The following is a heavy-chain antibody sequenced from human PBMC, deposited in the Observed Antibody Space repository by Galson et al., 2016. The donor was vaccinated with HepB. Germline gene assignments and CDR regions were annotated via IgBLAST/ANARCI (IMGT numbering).Heavy chain of an antibody. J-gene: IGHJ3*02. D-gene: IGHD3-10*01. Sequence: SLRLSCAASGFTFANAWMSWVRQVPGKGLEWIGLIKSKSEGETADLAAPLKDRFTVSRDDSKNTLYLEMNSLKTEDTAVYYCTTDLRFGEPSLSGTSPFDIWGQGTMVTASS. V-gene: IGHV3-15*01. CDR3: TTDLRFGEPSLSGTSPFDI. CDR1: GFTFANAW. CDR2: IKSKSEGETA.